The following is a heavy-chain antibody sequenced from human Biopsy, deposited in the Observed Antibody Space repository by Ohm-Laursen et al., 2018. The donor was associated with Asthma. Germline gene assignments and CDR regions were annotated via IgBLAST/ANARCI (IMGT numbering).Heavy chain of an antibody. CDR2: HDHEEGGT. V-gene: IGHV1-24*01. J-gene: IGHJ4*02. CDR1: GYSLTDLS. CDR3: ASDFPKDYVRYNFQF. D-gene: IGHD4-17*01. Sequence: SVKVSCKLSGYSLTDLSMHWVRQAPGQGLEWMGGHDHEEGGTVNARRFQGRVTMTEDTSTDTAYMELSSLSSDDTAVYYCASDFPKDYVRYNFQFWGQGTLVTVTS.